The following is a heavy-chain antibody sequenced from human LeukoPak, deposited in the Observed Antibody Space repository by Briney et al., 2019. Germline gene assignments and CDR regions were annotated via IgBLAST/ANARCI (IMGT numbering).Heavy chain of an antibody. D-gene: IGHD3-10*01. CDR2: ISGSGGST. CDR3: AKDSVPYYYGSGSYPDY. V-gene: IGHV3-23*01. J-gene: IGHJ4*02. Sequence: GGSLRLSCAASGFTFSSYAMSWVRQAPGKGLKWVSTISGSGGSTYYADSVKGRFTISRDNSKNTLHLQMNSLRAEDTAVYYCAKDSVPYYYGSGSYPDYWGQGTLVTVSS. CDR1: GFTFSSYA.